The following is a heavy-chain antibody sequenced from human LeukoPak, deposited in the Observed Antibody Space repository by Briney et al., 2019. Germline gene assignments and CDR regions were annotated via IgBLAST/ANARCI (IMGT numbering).Heavy chain of an antibody. V-gene: IGHV3-23*01. J-gene: IGHJ4*02. CDR1: GFTFSSYA. Sequence: AGSLRLSCPASGFTFSSYAMSWVRQAPGKGLEWVSAISGSGRSTYYADSVKGRFTISRDNSKNTLYLQMNSLRAEDTAVYYCAKDGAYSSSWYNSYFDYWGQGTLVTVSS. D-gene: IGHD6-13*01. CDR3: AKDGAYSSSWYNSYFDY. CDR2: ISGSGRST.